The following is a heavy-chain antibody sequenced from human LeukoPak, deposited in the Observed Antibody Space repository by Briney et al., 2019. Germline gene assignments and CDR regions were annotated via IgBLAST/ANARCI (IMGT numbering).Heavy chain of an antibody. D-gene: IGHD3-10*01. J-gene: IGHJ6*02. V-gene: IGHV3-48*01. CDR3: AKSVGYGEIYGMDV. CDR2: IGSSSSTI. CDR1: GFTFSSYS. Sequence: GGSLRLSCAASGFTFSSYSMNWVRQAPGKGLEWVSYIGSSSSTIYYADSVKGRFTISRDNSKNTLYLQMNSLRAEDTAVYYCAKSVGYGEIYGMDVWGQGTTVTVSS.